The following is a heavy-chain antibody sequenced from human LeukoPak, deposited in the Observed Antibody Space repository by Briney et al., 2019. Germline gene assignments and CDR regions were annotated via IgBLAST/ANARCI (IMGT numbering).Heavy chain of an antibody. Sequence: GGSLRLSCAASGFNFRSYWMKWVRQAPGKGLEWVANIKEDGSKKYYVDSVKGRFTISRDNAENSLYLQMNSLRVEDTAVYYCARGKTYYDISKDAFDIWGQGTMVTVSS. V-gene: IGHV3-7*05. CDR2: IKEDGSKK. J-gene: IGHJ3*02. CDR3: ARGKTYYDISKDAFDI. D-gene: IGHD3-22*01. CDR1: GFNFRSYW.